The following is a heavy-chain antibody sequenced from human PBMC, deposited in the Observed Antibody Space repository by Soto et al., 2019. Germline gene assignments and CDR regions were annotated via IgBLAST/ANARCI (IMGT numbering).Heavy chain of an antibody. D-gene: IGHD3-3*01. Sequence: GGSLRLSCAASGFTFSSYGMHWVRQAPGKGLEWVAVIWYDGSNKYYADSVKGRFTISRDNSKNTLYLQMNSLRAEDTAVYYCARDNDFWSGYYTGGVDYWGQGTLVTVSS. V-gene: IGHV3-33*01. J-gene: IGHJ4*02. CDR1: GFTFSSYG. CDR2: IWYDGSNK. CDR3: ARDNDFWSGYYTGGVDY.